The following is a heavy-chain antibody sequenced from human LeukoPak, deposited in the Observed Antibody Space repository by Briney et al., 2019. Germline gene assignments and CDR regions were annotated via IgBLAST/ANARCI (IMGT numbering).Heavy chain of an antibody. CDR3: ARVDSGNYDC. Sequence: PGGSLRLSCAASGFRFSSYVMSWVRQAPGKGLEYVSSIDGSDGASYYADSVKGRFTISRDNSKNTLFLQMNSLRVEDTAVYYCARVDSGNYDCWGQGTLLTVSS. CDR1: GFRFSSYV. CDR2: IDGSDGAS. J-gene: IGHJ4*02. D-gene: IGHD1-26*01. V-gene: IGHV3-23*01.